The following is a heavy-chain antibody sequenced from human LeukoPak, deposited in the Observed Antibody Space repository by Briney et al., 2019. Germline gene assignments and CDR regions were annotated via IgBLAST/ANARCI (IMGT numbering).Heavy chain of an antibody. V-gene: IGHV3-7*03. CDR2: IKQDGSEK. J-gene: IGHJ4*02. CDR1: GFTVGSYW. CDR3: ARARLLWFGEYPYYFDY. Sequence: GGSLRLSCAAAGFTVGSYWMGWVRQAPGKRLEWVANIKQDGSEKYYVDSVKGRFTISRDNAKNSLYLQMNSLRAEDTAVYYCARARLLWFGEYPYYFDYWGQGTLVTVSS. D-gene: IGHD3-10*01.